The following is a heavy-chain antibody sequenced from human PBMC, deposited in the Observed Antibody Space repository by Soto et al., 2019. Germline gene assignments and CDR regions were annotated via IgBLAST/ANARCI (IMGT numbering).Heavy chain of an antibody. CDR1: GYTFTSYG. Sequence: ASVKVSCKASGYTFTSYGISWVRQAPGQGLEWMGWISAYNGNTNYAQKLQGRVTMTTDTSTSTAYMELRSLRSDDTAVYYCARTSEGYYDSSGNNWFDPWGQGTRVTVPS. J-gene: IGHJ5*02. D-gene: IGHD3-22*01. CDR3: ARTSEGYYDSSGNNWFDP. V-gene: IGHV1-18*01. CDR2: ISAYNGNT.